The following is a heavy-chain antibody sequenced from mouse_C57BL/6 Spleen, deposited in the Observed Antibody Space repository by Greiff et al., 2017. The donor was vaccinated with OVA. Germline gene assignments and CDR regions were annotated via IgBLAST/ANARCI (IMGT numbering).Heavy chain of an antibody. CDR2: ISSGGSTI. J-gene: IGHJ1*03. D-gene: IGHD1-1*01. V-gene: IGHV5-17*01. Sequence: DVLLVESGGGLVKPGGSLKLSCAASGFTFSDYGMHWVRQAPEQGLEWVAYISSGGSTIYYADTVQGRFTISRDNAKNTLFLQMTSLRSEDTAMYYCARGYYGSSSWYFDDWGTGTTVTVSS. CDR1: GFTFSDYG. CDR3: ARGYYGSSSWYFDD.